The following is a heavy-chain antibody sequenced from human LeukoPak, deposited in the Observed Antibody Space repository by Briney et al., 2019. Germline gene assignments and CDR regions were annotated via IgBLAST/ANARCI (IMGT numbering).Heavy chain of an antibody. CDR1: GYTFTDSY. CDR2: LNPNSGDT. V-gene: IGHV1-2*02. D-gene: IGHD3-10*01. CDR3: ARGTTHLWFGEGGNALDI. Sequence: ASVKVSCKTSGYTFTDSYIHWVRQAPGQGLEWMGWLNPNSGDTKDALKFQGRVTMTRDTSINTAYMELSRLTSDDTAVYYCARGTTHLWFGEGGNALDIWGQGTMVTVSS. J-gene: IGHJ3*02.